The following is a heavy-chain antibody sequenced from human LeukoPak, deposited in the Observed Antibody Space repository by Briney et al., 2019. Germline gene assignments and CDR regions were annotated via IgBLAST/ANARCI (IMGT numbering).Heavy chain of an antibody. Sequence: SSVKLSCKASGYAFTCYYMHWVRHPHGQGLERMGIINPNGGSTSNAQQFHNRGTTTRDMSTSNEYMVLRSSMSADTAVYYCGRDNSVEDTAWWLDAWGQGTLVTVYS. CDR1: GYAFTCYY. D-gene: IGHD2-15*01. CDR2: INPNGGST. V-gene: IGHV1-46*03. J-gene: IGHJ5*02. CDR3: GRDNSVEDTAWWLDA.